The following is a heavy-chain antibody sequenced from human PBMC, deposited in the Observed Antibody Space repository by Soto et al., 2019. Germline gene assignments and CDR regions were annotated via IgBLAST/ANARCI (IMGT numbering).Heavy chain of an antibody. D-gene: IGHD3-10*01. V-gene: IGHV6-1*01. CDR1: GDSVSSNSSA. CDR3: ARWVQGSHAFEI. Sequence: SQTLSLTCAISGDSVSSNSSAWNCISQSPSRGLEWLGRTYYRSKWYNDYAVSVKSRITINPDTSKNQFSLQLNSVTPEDTAVYYCARWVQGSHAFEIWGQGTMVTVSS. J-gene: IGHJ3*02. CDR2: TYYRSKWYN.